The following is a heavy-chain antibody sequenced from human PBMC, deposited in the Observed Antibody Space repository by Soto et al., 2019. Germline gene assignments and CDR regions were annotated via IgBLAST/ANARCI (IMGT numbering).Heavy chain of an antibody. CDR3: ARRVLAYYFDY. J-gene: IGHJ4*02. V-gene: IGHV4-31*03. Sequence: SETLSLTCTVSGVSISSGGYYWSWIRQHPGKGLEWIGYIYYSGSTYYNPSLKSRVTISVDTSKNQFSLKLSSVTAADTAVYYCARRVLAYYFDYWGQGTLVTVSS. CDR2: IYYSGST. D-gene: IGHD3-10*01. CDR1: GVSISSGGYY.